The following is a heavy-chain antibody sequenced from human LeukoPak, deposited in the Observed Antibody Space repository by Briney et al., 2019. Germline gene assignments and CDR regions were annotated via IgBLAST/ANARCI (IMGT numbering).Heavy chain of an antibody. Sequence: GGSLRLSCAASGFTFSSFWMDWVRQAPGKGLEWVANIKSDGSERYYVGSVEGRFTISRDNAENSLFLQMNGLRAEDTAVYYCARESAWARDSWGQGTLVTVSS. V-gene: IGHV3-7*01. D-gene: IGHD6-6*01. CDR2: IKSDGSER. CDR1: GFTFSSFW. CDR3: ARESAWARDS. J-gene: IGHJ4*02.